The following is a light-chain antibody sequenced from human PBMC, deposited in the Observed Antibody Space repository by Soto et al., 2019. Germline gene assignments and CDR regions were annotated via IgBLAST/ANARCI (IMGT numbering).Light chain of an antibody. CDR3: QQYYITPPT. V-gene: IGKV4-1*01. Sequence: DIVMTQSPDSLAVSLGERATINCKSSQSVLYSSNNKNYLAWYQQKPGQPPKLLIYWASTRESGVPDRFNGSGSGTDFTPTISSLQAEDVAVYYCQQYYITPPTFGGGTKVEIK. CDR2: WAS. J-gene: IGKJ4*01. CDR1: QSVLYSSNNKNY.